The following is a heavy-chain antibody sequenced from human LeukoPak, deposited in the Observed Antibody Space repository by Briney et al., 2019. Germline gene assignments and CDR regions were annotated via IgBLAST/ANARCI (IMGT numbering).Heavy chain of an antibody. CDR1: GGSFSGDY. V-gene: IGHV4-34*01. CDR3: ARARQWLVRSPFDY. D-gene: IGHD6-19*01. Sequence: KPSETLSLTCAVYGGSFSGDYWSWIRQPPGKGLEWIGEINHSGSTNYNPSLKSRVTISVDTSKDQFSLKLSSVTAADTAVYYCARARQWLVRSPFDYWGQGTLVTVSS. CDR2: INHSGST. J-gene: IGHJ4*02.